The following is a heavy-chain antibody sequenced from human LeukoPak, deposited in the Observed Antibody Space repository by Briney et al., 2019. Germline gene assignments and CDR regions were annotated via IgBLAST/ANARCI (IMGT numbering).Heavy chain of an antibody. V-gene: IGHV5-51*01. D-gene: IGHD3-22*01. J-gene: IGHJ4*02. CDR1: GYSFTSYW. CDR3: ARRRYYDSSGYFDY. Sequence: GESLKISCKGSGYSFTSYWIGWVRQMPGKGPEWMGIVYPGDSDTRYSPSFQGQVTISADKSISTAYLQWSSLEASDTAMYYCARRRYYDSSGYFDYWGQGTLVTVSS. CDR2: VYPGDSDT.